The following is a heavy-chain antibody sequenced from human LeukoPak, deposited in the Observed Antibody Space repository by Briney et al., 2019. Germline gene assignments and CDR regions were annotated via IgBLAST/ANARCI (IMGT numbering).Heavy chain of an antibody. CDR2: ISRNGGST. V-gene: IGHV3-23*01. CDR3: ARVRWFHVSSVSDY. J-gene: IGHJ4*02. D-gene: IGHD4-23*01. Sequence: GGSLRLSCAASGYTFSTYDMSWVRQAPGQGLEWVSAISRNGGSTYYAQSVKGRFTISRDTSKSTLYLQMSSLRAEDTSVYHCARVRWFHVSSVSDYRGQGTLVTVSS. CDR1: GYTFSTYD.